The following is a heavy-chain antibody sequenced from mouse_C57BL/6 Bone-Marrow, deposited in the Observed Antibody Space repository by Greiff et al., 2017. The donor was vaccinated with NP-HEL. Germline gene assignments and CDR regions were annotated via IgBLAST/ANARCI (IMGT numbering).Heavy chain of an antibody. CDR1: GFTFTDYY. V-gene: IGHV7-3*01. J-gene: IGHJ1*03. D-gene: IGHD2-4*01. CDR3: ARYKRLRLWYFDV. CDR2: IRNKANGYTT. Sequence: EVMLVESGGGLVQPGGSLSLSCAASGFTFTDYYMSWVRQPPGKALEWLGFIRNKANGYTTEYSASVKGRFTISRDNSQSILYLQMNALRAEDSATYYGARYKRLRLWYFDVWGTGTTVTVSS.